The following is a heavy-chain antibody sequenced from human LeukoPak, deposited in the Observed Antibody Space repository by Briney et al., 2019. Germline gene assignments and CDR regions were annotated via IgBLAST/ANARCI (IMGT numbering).Heavy chain of an antibody. V-gene: IGHV3-30-3*01. J-gene: IGHJ4*02. Sequence: PGRSLRLSRAASGFTFSSYAMHWVRQAPGKGLEWVAVISYDGSNKYYADSVKGRFTISRDNSKNTLYLQMNSLRAEDTAVYYCARDLIMGVVVVIRPMGYWGQGTLVTVSS. CDR1: GFTFSSYA. CDR2: ISYDGSNK. D-gene: IGHD3-22*01. CDR3: ARDLIMGVVVVIRPMGY.